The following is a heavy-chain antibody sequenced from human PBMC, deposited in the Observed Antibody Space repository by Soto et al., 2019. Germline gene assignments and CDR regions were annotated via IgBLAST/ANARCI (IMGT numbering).Heavy chain of an antibody. CDR2: IYPGDSDT. D-gene: IGHD2-15*01. CDR1: GYSFTSYW. CDR3: ARHVVAATRGYYYYYMDV. J-gene: IGHJ6*03. V-gene: IGHV5-51*01. Sequence: PGESLKISCKGSGYSFTSYWIGWVRQMPGKGLEWMGIIYPGDSDTRYSPSFQGQVTISADKSISTAYLQWSSLKASDTAMYYCARHVVAATRGYYYYYMDVWGKGTTVTVSS.